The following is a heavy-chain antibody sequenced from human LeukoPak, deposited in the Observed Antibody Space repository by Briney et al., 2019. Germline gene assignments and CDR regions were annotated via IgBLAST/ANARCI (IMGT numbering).Heavy chain of an antibody. CDR3: AKSGGTSWTSEYYFDH. CDR2: IRYDGSSK. J-gene: IGHJ4*02. CDR1: GFTFSTYG. V-gene: IGHV3-30*02. D-gene: IGHD6-13*01. Sequence: GGSLRLSCAASGFTFSTYGMHGVRQAPGKGLEWVAFIRYDGSSKFYADSVKGRFTISRDNSKNMLFLQVNSLRNEDTAVYYCAKSGGTSWTSEYYFDHWGQGTLVTVSS.